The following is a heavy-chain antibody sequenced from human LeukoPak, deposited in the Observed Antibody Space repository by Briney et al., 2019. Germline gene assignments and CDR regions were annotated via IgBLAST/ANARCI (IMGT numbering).Heavy chain of an antibody. CDR3: AKDPITGYSSGWAYYYYGMDV. CDR2: ISGSGGST. CDR1: GFTVSSNY. V-gene: IGHV3-23*01. D-gene: IGHD6-19*01. J-gene: IGHJ6*02. Sequence: GGSLRLSCAASGFTVSSNYMSWVRQAPGKGLEWVSAISGSGGSTYYADSVKGRFTISRDNSKNTLYLQMNSLRAEDTAVYYCAKDPITGYSSGWAYYYYGMDVWGQGTTVTVSS.